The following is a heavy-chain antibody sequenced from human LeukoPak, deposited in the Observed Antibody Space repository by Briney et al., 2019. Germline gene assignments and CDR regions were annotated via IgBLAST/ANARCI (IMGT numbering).Heavy chain of an antibody. CDR3: ARSPQGNWNLRTNFDY. CDR1: GGTFSSYA. CDR2: IIPIFGTA. Sequence: SVKVSCKASGGTFSSYAISWVRQAPGQGLEWMGGIIPIFGTANYAQKFQGRVTITADKSTSTAYMELSSLRSEDTAVYYCARSPQGNWNLRTNFDYWGQGTLVTVSS. J-gene: IGHJ4*02. D-gene: IGHD1-20*01. V-gene: IGHV1-69*06.